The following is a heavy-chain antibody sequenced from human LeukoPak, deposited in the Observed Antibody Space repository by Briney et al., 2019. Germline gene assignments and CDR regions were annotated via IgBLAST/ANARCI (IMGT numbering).Heavy chain of an antibody. D-gene: IGHD6-6*01. CDR2: ISSSGSTI. J-gene: IGHJ4*02. CDR3: ARGVAARPPNPYYFDY. V-gene: IGHV3-11*01. Sequence: GGSLRLSCAASGFTFSDYYVSWIRQAPGKGLEWVSYISSSGSTIYYADSVKGRFTISRDNAKNSLYLQMNSLRAEDTAVYFCARGVAARPPNPYYFDYWGQGTLVTVSS. CDR1: GFTFSDYY.